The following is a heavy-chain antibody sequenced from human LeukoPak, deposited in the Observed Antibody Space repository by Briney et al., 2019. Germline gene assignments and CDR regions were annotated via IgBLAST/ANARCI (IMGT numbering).Heavy chain of an antibody. J-gene: IGHJ2*01. CDR2: ILFDGSNK. CDR1: GFIFNNYG. Sequence: PGESLRLSCAASGFIFNNYGMHWVRQAPGKGLEWVAFILFDGSNKFYADSVQGRFTISRDNAKNSLYLQMNSLRAEDTALYYCAKDSSMIDRRGYFDLWGRGTLVTVSS. V-gene: IGHV3-30*02. D-gene: IGHD3-22*01. CDR3: AKDSSMIDRRGYFDL.